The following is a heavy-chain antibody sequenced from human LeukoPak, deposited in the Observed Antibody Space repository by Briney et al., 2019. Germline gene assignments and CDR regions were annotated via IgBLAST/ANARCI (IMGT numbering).Heavy chain of an antibody. J-gene: IGHJ4*02. CDR1: GYSISSTYY. CDR2: IYYSGST. CDR3: AREGQQLDADY. D-gene: IGHD6-13*01. Sequence: MASETLSLTCAVSGYSISSTYYWSCIRQPPGKGLEWIGSIYYSGSTYYNPSLKSRVTISVDTSKNQFSLKLSSVTAADTAVYYCAREGQQLDADYWGQGTLVTVSS. V-gene: IGHV4-38-2*01.